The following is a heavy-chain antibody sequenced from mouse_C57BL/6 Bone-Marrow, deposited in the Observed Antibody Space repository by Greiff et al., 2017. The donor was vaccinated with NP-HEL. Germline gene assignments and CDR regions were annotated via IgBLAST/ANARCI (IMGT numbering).Heavy chain of an antibody. V-gene: IGHV1-63*01. J-gene: IGHJ3*01. Sequence: LQESGAELVRPGTSVKMSCKASGYTFTNYWIGWAKQRPGHGLEWIGDIYPGGGYTNYNEKFKGKATLTADKSSSTAYMQFSSLTSEDSAIYYCARSAVLDYWGQGTLVTVSA. CDR1: GYTFTNYW. CDR3: ARSAVLDY. CDR2: IYPGGGYT.